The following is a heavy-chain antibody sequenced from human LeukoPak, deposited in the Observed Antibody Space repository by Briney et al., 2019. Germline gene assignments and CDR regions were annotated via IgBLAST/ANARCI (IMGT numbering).Heavy chain of an antibody. Sequence: ASVEVSCKASGYTFTSYYMHWVRQAPGQGLEWMGIINPSGGSTSYAQKFQGRVTMTRDTSTSTVYVELSSLRSEDTAVYYCARSWGSRNWFDPWGQGTLVTVSS. J-gene: IGHJ5*02. CDR2: INPSGGST. CDR1: GYTFTSYY. V-gene: IGHV1-46*01. CDR3: ARSWGSRNWFDP. D-gene: IGHD2-15*01.